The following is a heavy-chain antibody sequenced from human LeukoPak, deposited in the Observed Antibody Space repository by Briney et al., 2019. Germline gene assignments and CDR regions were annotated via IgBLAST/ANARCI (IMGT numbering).Heavy chain of an antibody. CDR1: EFTSSAFW. J-gene: IGHJ6*04. V-gene: IGHV3-7*01. CDR2: INKDGTEK. D-gene: IGHD2-8*02. Sequence: PGGSLRLSCVASEFTSSAFWMTWVRRPPGKGLEWVANINKDGTEKEYVDSVKGRFSIFRDNAKNSVFLQMNSLRAEDTAVYYCAIFAGAVPGNLLLWGKGTTVIVSA. CDR3: AIFAGAVPGNLLL.